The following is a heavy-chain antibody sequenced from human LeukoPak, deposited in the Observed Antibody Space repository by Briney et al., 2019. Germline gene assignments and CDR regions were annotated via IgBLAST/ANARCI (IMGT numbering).Heavy chain of an antibody. CDR1: GFAFSSYA. J-gene: IGHJ4*02. Sequence: GGSLRLSCAASGFAFSSYAMSWVRQAPGKGLEWVSAISGSGGSTYHADSVKGRFTVSTDNSKNTLYLQMNSLRAEDTAVYYCAKDRVDYYGSGSFYRATTFDYWGQGTLVTVSS. CDR3: AKDRVDYYGSGSFYRATTFDY. D-gene: IGHD3-10*01. CDR2: ISGSGGST. V-gene: IGHV3-23*01.